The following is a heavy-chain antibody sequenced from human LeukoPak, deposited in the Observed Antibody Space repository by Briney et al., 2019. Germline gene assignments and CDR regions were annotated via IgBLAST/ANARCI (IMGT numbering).Heavy chain of an antibody. D-gene: IGHD3-10*01. J-gene: IGHJ4*02. CDR3: ARAGYYFDY. CDR2: ISSSGSTI. V-gene: IGHV3-48*03. Sequence: GGSLRLSCAASGFTFSSYEMNWVRQAPGKGLEWVSYISSSGSTIYNADSVKGRFTISRDNAKNSLYLQMNSLRAEDTAVYYCARAGYYFDYWGQGTLVTVPS. CDR1: GFTFSSYE.